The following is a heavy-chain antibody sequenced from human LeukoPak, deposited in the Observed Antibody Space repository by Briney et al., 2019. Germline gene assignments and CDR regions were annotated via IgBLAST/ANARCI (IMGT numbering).Heavy chain of an antibody. CDR2: IYSGGST. J-gene: IGHJ4*02. CDR1: GFTVSSNY. CDR3: ARDIKGYGSDY. D-gene: IGHD3-10*01. Sequence: GGSLRLSCAASGFTVSSNYMSWVRQAPGKGLEWVSVIYSGGSTYYADSVKGRFTISRDNAKNSLYLQMNSLRAEDTAVYYCARDIKGYGSDYWGQGTLVTVSS. V-gene: IGHV3-66*01.